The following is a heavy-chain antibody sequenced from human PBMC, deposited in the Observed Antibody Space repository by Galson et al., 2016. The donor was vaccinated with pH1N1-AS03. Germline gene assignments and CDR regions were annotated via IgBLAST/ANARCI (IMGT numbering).Heavy chain of an antibody. D-gene: IGHD2-15*01. CDR3: AKSPGYCSAGSCFDQGYCDS. J-gene: IGHJ4*02. CDR1: GFTFDAYA. CDR2: IDWNSGTI. V-gene: IGHV3-9*01. Sequence: SLRLSCAGSGFTFDAYAMHWVRQAPGKGLEWVSGIDWNSGTIGYTDSVKGRFTISRDNAKNSLYLQMNSLRGGDTALYYCAKSPGYCSAGSCFDQGYCDSWGQGTLVTFSS.